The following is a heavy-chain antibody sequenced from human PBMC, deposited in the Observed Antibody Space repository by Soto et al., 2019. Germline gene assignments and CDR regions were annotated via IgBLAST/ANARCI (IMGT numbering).Heavy chain of an antibody. J-gene: IGHJ6*02. D-gene: IGHD6-6*01. CDR1: GFTFSSYG. CDR3: ARERYSSSSRYYYYYYGMDV. CDR2: IWYDGSNK. V-gene: IGHV3-33*01. Sequence: GGSLRLSCAASGFTFSSYGMHWVRQAPGKGLEWVAVIWYDGSNKYYADSVKGRFTISRDNSKNTLYLQMNSLRAEDTAVYYCARERYSSSSRYYYYYYGMDVWGQGTTVTVSS.